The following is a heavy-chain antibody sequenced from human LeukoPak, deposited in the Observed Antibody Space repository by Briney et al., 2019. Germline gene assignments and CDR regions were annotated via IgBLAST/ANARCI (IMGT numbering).Heavy chain of an antibody. CDR1: GASIRHYY. CDR3: ATLTGTTYPYYFDF. D-gene: IGHD1-20*01. Sequence: SETLSLTCTVSGASIRHYYWSWIRQPPGKGLEWIGNLYHSGSPNYNPSLKRRVTISIDTAKNQFSLRLRSVTAADTAVYYCATLTGTTYPYYFDFWGQATLVTVSS. V-gene: IGHV4-59*01. CDR2: LYHSGSP. J-gene: IGHJ4*02.